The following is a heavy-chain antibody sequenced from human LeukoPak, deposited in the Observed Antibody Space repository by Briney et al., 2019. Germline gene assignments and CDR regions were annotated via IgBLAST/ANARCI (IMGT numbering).Heavy chain of an antibody. CDR1: GFTFSSYA. D-gene: IGHD6-19*01. CDR3: ARSAYSSGWYWRAFDI. V-gene: IGHV3-64*01. J-gene: IGHJ3*02. Sequence: GGSLRLSCAASGFTFSSYAMHWVRQAPGKGLEYVSAISSNGGSTYYANSVKGRFTISRDNSKNTLYLQMGSLRAEDMAVYYCARSAYSSGWYWRAFDIWGQGTTVTVFS. CDR2: ISSNGGST.